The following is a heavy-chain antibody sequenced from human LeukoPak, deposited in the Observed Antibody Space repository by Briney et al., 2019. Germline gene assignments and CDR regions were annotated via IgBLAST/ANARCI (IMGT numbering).Heavy chain of an antibody. CDR1: GFTVSSDF. J-gene: IGHJ4*02. V-gene: IGHV3-66*02. Sequence: PGGSLRLSCAASGFTVSSDFMSWVRQAPGKGLEWVSVIYSGQNTYYADSVKGRFTISRDNSKNTVNLQMNRLRVEDTAVYYCARGLEMTDPFGYWGQGTLVTVSS. CDR3: ARGLEMTDPFGY. D-gene: IGHD5-24*01. CDR2: IYSGQNT.